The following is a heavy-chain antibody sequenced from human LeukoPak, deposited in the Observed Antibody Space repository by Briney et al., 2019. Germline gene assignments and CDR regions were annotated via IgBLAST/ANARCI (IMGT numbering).Heavy chain of an antibody. D-gene: IGHD3-10*01. CDR2: SGRDGAT. Sequence: GGSLRLSCAASGFTFSRYTMSWVRQAPGKGLEWVSGSGRDGATYYVDSVKGRFIISRDDSKSTVYLQMNSLRADDTAVYYCANLEITMIQGPWGQGTLVTVFS. V-gene: IGHV3-23*01. CDR3: ANLEITMIQGP. J-gene: IGHJ5*02. CDR1: GFTFSRYT.